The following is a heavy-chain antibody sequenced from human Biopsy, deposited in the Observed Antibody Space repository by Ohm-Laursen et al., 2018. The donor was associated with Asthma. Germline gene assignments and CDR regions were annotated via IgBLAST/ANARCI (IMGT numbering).Heavy chain of an antibody. CDR1: GGTFSNFA. Sequence: SVKVSCKTPGGTFSNFAIRWVRQAPGQGLEWLGGIMTVFGTTNYAQKFQGRVTITADESTSTAYMEVTSLRSEDTAIYYCARCQVGYSSGWSLLLKKIYYSGMDVWGQGTAVTVSS. CDR3: ARCQVGYSSGWSLLLKKIYYSGMDV. D-gene: IGHD6-19*01. J-gene: IGHJ6*02. CDR2: IMTVFGTT. V-gene: IGHV1-69*13.